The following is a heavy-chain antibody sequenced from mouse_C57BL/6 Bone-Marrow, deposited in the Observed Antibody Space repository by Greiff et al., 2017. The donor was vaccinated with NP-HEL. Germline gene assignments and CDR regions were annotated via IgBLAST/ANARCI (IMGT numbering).Heavy chain of an antibody. Sequence: VQLQESGPGLVKPSQSLFLTCSITGFPITSGYYWNWIRQSPGKPLEWMGYITHSGETFYNPSLPSPISITRETSKNQFFLQLNSVTTEDTAMYYCAGPGLLGAMDYWGQGTSVTVSS. V-gene: IGHV12-3*01. J-gene: IGHJ4*01. CDR1: GFPITSGYY. CDR2: ITHSGET. CDR3: AGPGLLGAMDY. D-gene: IGHD2-10*01.